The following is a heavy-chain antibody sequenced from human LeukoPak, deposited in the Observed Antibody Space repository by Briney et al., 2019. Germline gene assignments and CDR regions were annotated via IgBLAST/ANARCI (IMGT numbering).Heavy chain of an antibody. CDR2: INSDGSST. V-gene: IGHV3-74*01. Sequence: GGSLRLSCAASGFTFSSYWMHWVRQAPGKGLVWVSRINSDGSSTSYADSVKGRFTISRDNAKNTLYLQMNSLRAEDTAVYYCARDRTPLYGDISWFYFDYWGQGTLVTVSS. CDR3: ARDRTPLYGDISWFYFDY. D-gene: IGHD4-17*01. J-gene: IGHJ4*02. CDR1: GFTFSSYW.